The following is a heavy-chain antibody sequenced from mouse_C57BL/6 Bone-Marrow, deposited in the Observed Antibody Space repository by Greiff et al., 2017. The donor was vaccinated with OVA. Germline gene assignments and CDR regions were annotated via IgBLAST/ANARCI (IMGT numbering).Heavy chain of an antibody. CDR1: GYTFTSYW. V-gene: IGHV1-61*01. D-gene: IGHD1-1*01. Sequence: QVQLQQPGAELVRPGSSVKLSCKASGYTFTSYWMDWVKQRPGQGLEWIGNIYPSDSETHYNQKFKDKATLTVDKSSSTAHMELRSLTSEDSAVYYCARIPYYYGSRNWYFDVWGTGTTVTVSS. CDR2: IYPSDSET. CDR3: ARIPYYYGSRNWYFDV. J-gene: IGHJ1*03.